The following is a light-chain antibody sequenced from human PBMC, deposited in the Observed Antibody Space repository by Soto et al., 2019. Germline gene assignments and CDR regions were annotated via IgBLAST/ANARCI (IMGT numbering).Light chain of an antibody. CDR1: QSVDSTF. J-gene: IGKJ1*01. CDR3: QQYMSSVT. Sequence: EIVLTQSPGSLSLSPGERATLSCRASQSVDSTFFAWYQKKPGQAPRLLMYGVSKRATGIPDRFSGSGSGTDFTLTISRLEPEDFAVYYCQQYMSSVTFGQGTRLEIK. V-gene: IGKV3-20*01. CDR2: GVS.